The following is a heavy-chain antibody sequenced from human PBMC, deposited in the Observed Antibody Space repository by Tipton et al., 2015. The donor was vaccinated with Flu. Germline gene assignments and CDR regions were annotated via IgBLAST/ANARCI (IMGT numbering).Heavy chain of an antibody. CDR1: GFTFSSHG. J-gene: IGHJ3*02. V-gene: IGHV3-33*08. Sequence: SLRLSCPASGFTFSSHGMHWVRQAPGKGLEWVTVIWYDGINKYYADSVKGRFTISRDNSKNTVYLQMNSLRAEDTAVYYCARQAAGRPGAFDIWGQGTMVTVSS. CDR2: IWYDGINK. CDR3: ARQAAGRPGAFDI. D-gene: IGHD6-6*01.